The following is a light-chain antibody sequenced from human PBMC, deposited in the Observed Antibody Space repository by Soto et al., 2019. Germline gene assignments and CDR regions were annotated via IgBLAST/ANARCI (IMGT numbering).Light chain of an antibody. J-gene: IGLJ2*01. V-gene: IGLV2-8*01. Sequence: QSALTQPPSASGSPGQSVTISCTGTSSDVGGYNYVSWYQQHPGKAPKLMIYEVSERPSGVPDRFSGSKSGNTASLTVSGLQAEDEADYYCSSYAGNNNLVFGGGTKLT. CDR3: SSYAGNNNLV. CDR2: EVS. CDR1: SSDVGGYNY.